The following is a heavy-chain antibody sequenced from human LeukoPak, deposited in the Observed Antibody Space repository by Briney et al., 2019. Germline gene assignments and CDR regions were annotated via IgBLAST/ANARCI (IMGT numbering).Heavy chain of an antibody. Sequence: GGSLRLSCAASGFTFSSYAVTWVRQAPGKGLQWVAHINQDGSEKYSVDSVKGRFTISRDNAKTSLYLQMNSLRAEDTAVYYCARWNTGWEFDYWGQGTLVSVSS. J-gene: IGHJ4*02. D-gene: IGHD1/OR15-1a*01. CDR3: ARWNTGWEFDY. V-gene: IGHV3-7*05. CDR1: GFTFSSYA. CDR2: INQDGSEK.